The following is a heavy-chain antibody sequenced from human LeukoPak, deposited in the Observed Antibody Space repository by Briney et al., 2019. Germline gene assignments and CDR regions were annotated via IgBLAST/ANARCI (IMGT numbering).Heavy chain of an antibody. CDR3: AKAGLVRGGALDS. D-gene: IGHD4/OR15-4a*01. CDR2: ITPNGDAT. CDR1: GFTFSTYA. V-gene: IGHV3-23*01. Sequence: GSLRPSCAASGFTFSTYAMTWVRQAPGKGLEWVSSITPNGDATSAADSVKGRFTISRDNSKNTLYLQMNSLRVEDTALYYCAKAGLVRGGALDSWGQGTLVTVSS. J-gene: IGHJ4*02.